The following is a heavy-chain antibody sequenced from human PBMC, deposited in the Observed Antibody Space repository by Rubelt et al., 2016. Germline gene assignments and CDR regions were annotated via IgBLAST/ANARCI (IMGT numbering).Heavy chain of an antibody. V-gene: IGHV1-24*01. CDR3: ATVLAHY. CDR2: FDPEKGEI. J-gene: IGHJ4*02. D-gene: IGHD5-12*01. CDR1: GYTFTGYY. Sequence: QVQLVQSGAEVKKPGASVKVSCKASGYTFTGYYMHWVRQAPGQGLEWMGGFDPEKGEIINALEFNGRVTVNEDTSTDTAYMELRSLRSEDTAVYDCATVLAHYWGQGTLVTVSA.